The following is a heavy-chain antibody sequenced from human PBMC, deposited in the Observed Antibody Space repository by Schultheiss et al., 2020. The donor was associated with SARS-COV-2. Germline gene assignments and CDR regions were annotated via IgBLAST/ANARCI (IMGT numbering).Heavy chain of an antibody. Sequence: SSVKVSCKASGGTFSSYAISWVRQAPGQGLEWMGGIIPIFGTANYAQKFQGRVTITADKSTSTAYMELSSLRSEDTAVYYCAPGKLSAFGYYYYGMDVWGQGTTVTVSS. CDR1: GGTFSSYA. D-gene: IGHD3-10*01. CDR2: IIPIFGTA. J-gene: IGHJ6*02. V-gene: IGHV1-69*06. CDR3: APGKLSAFGYYYYGMDV.